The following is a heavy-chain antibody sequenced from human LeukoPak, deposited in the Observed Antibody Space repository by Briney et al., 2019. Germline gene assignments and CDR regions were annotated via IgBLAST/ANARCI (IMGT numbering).Heavy chain of an antibody. D-gene: IGHD2-2*01. J-gene: IGHJ4*02. CDR2: ISGSGGST. CDR1: GFTFSSYA. V-gene: IGHV3-23*01. Sequence: GRSLRLSCAASGFTFSSYAMSWVRQAPGKGLEWVSAISGSGGSTYYADSVKGRFTISRDNSKNTLYLQMNSLRAEDTAVYYCAKDIPSVVPAAPPAVDYWGQGTLVTVSS. CDR3: AKDIPSVVPAAPPAVDY.